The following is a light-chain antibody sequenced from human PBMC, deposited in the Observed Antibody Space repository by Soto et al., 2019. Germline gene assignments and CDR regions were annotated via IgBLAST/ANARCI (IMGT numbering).Light chain of an antibody. V-gene: IGKV3-20*01. Sequence: IVLTQSPGTLSFSPGERATLSCRASQSVSSAYLAWYQHKPGQPPTLLIYAASSRVTGIPDRFSGSGSGTDFTLTISRLEPADFAVYYCQSDGSSSTWRFGQGTKVEIK. CDR3: QSDGSSSTWR. J-gene: IGKJ1*01. CDR2: AAS. CDR1: QSVSSAY.